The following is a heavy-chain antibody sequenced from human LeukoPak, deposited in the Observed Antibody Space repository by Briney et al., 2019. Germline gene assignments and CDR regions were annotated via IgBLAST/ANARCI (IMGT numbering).Heavy chain of an antibody. D-gene: IGHD3-9*01. CDR2: INSEGSST. Sequence: PGGSLRLSCAASGFTFSIFWMHWVRRAPRKGPVWVSRINSEGSSTDYADSVKGRFTISRDNSKYTLYLRMNSLTAEDTAVYFCAKDGFPNFSGYFDWSYFDYWGLGTLVTVSS. V-gene: IGHV3-74*01. J-gene: IGHJ4*02. CDR3: AKDGFPNFSGYFDWSYFDY. CDR1: GFTFSIFW.